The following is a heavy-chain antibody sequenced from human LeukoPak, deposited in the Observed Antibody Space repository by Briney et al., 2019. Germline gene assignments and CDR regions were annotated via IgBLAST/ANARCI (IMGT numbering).Heavy chain of an antibody. V-gene: IGHV3-48*01. D-gene: IGHD4-17*01. CDR3: ARDRLHYGEYEKTFDY. CDR2: ISHSSRTI. J-gene: IGHJ4*02. CDR1: GFTLSSYS. Sequence: GGSLRLSCAASGFTLSSYSMNWARQAPGKGLEWVSYISHSSRTIYYADSVKGRFTISRDNAKNSLYLQMNSLRAEDSAVYYCARDRLHYGEYEKTFDYWGQGTLVTVSS.